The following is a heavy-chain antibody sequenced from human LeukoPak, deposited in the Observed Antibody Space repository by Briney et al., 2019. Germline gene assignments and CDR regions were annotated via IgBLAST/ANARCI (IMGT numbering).Heavy chain of an antibody. V-gene: IGHV1-2*04. CDR2: INPNSGGT. Sequence: ASVKVSCKASGYTFTGYYMHWVRQAPGQGLEWMGWINPNSGGTNYAQKFQGWATMTRDTSISTAYMELSRLRSDDTAVYYCARGRTGSSGWYLGDYYYYGMDVWGQGTTVTVSS. J-gene: IGHJ6*02. CDR3: ARGRTGSSGWYLGDYYYYGMDV. CDR1: GYTFTGYY. D-gene: IGHD6-19*01.